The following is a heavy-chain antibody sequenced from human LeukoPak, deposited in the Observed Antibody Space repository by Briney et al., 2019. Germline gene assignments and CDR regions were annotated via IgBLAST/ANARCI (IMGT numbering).Heavy chain of an antibody. Sequence: RGSLRLSCAASEFTFSSYWMSWVRQAPGKGLEWVANIKQDGSEKYYVDSVKGRFTISRDNAKNSLYLQMNSLRAEDTAVYYCARRQWLGNFDYWGQGTLVTVSS. CDR2: IKQDGSEK. D-gene: IGHD6-19*01. J-gene: IGHJ4*02. V-gene: IGHV3-7*01. CDR1: EFTFSSYW. CDR3: ARRQWLGNFDY.